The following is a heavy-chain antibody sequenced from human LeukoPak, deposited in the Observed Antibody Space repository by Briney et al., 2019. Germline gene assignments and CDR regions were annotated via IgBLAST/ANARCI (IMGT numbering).Heavy chain of an antibody. V-gene: IGHV4-34*01. D-gene: IGHD6-13*01. CDR1: GESFSDYY. CDR3: ARASVAANYFDY. J-gene: IGHJ4*02. Sequence: SETLSLTCRVYGESFSDYYCAWIRQSPGKGLEWIGELNHVGRTNYNPSLKSRVTISVDTSKNQFSLKLSSVTAADTAVYYCARASVAANYFDYWGQGTLVTVSS. CDR2: LNHVGRT.